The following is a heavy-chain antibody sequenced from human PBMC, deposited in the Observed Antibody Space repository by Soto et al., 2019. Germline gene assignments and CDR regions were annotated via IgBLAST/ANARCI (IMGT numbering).Heavy chain of an antibody. D-gene: IGHD2-8*02. Sequence: EVQLVESGGGLVQPGGSLRLSCAACGFTFSDYAMHWVRQAPGKGLEYVAAINSNGGGTYYATSVKGRFIISRDNSKNTLYLQMGSLRAEDMAVYYCARSTGGYWGQGTLVTVSS. CDR3: ARSTGGY. J-gene: IGHJ4*02. V-gene: IGHV3-64*01. CDR1: GFTFSDYA. CDR2: INSNGGGT.